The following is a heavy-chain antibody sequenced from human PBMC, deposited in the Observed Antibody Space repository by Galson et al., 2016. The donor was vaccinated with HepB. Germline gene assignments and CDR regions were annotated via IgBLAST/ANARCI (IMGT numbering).Heavy chain of an antibody. CDR3: AEVGHHGGGIAVHFEN. D-gene: IGHD2-15*01. CDR1: GIIFSRHP. V-gene: IGHV3-23*01. Sequence: SLRLSCAVSGIIFSRHPMSWVRQAPGKGLEWVVDINESGSSRNYADSVKGRFTISRDNLKNTLYLEMNSLRAEDTAVYYGAEVGHHGGGIAVHFENWCPGTLVTLSS. J-gene: IGHJ4*02. CDR2: INESGSSR.